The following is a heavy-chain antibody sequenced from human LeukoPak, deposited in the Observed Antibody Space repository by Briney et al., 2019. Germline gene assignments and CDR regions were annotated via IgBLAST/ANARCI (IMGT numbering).Heavy chain of an antibody. J-gene: IGHJ5*02. CDR2: IYYSGST. CDR1: GGSISSSSYY. Sequence: SETLSLTCTVSGGSISSSSYYWSWIRQPPGKGLEWIGYIYYSGSTNYNPSLKSRVTISVDTSKNQFSLKLSSVTAADTAVYYCACSSGWYGGWFDPWGQGTLVTVSS. V-gene: IGHV4-61*05. CDR3: ACSSGWYGGWFDP. D-gene: IGHD6-19*01.